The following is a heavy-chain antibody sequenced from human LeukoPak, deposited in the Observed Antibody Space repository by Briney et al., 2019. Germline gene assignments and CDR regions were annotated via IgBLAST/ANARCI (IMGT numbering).Heavy chain of an antibody. V-gene: IGHV3-48*03. D-gene: IGHD3-3*01. CDR3: ARDLEHRSGYTLDY. CDR1: GFTFSSYE. J-gene: IGHJ4*02. Sequence: GGSLRLSCSASGFTFSSYEMNWVRQAPGKGLEWVSYISSSGNTIHYADSVKGRFTISRDNAKNSPFLQMNSLRAEDTAVYYCARDLEHRSGYTLDYWGQGTLVTVSS. CDR2: ISSSGNTI.